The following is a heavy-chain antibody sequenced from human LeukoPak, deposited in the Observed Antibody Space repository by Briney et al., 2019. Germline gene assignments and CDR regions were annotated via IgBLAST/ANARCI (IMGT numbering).Heavy chain of an antibody. D-gene: IGHD3-10*01. CDR1: GFTFTTYW. J-gene: IGHJ5*02. CDR2: IKQDGSVK. V-gene: IGHV3-7*01. Sequence: GGSLRLSCEASGFTFTTYWMGWVRQAPGKGLEWVASIKQDGSVKYYVDSVKGRFTISRDNAKNSLYLQMNSLRAEDTAMYYCARPLMYYFGSETYYWFDPWGQGTLVTVSS. CDR3: ARPLMYYFGSETYYWFDP.